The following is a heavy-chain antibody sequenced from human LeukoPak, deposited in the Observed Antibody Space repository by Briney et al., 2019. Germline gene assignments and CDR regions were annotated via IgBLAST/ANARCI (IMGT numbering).Heavy chain of an antibody. V-gene: IGHV3-48*02. CDR3: ARDDYGFDY. D-gene: IGHD4-17*01. CDR1: GFTLSRCG. J-gene: IGHJ4*02. CDR2: ISSSSGTI. Sequence: GGSLRLPCAASGFTLSRCGMDWVRQAPGKGLEWVSYISSSSGTIYYADSVKGRFTISRDNAKNSLYLQMNSLRDEDTAVYYCARDDYGFDYWGQGTLVTVSS.